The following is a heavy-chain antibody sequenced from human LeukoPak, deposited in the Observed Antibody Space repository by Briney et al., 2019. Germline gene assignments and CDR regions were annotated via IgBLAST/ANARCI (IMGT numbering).Heavy chain of an antibody. CDR1: GFTVSSNY. CDR2: IYSDGST. Sequence: PGGSLRLSCAASGFTVSSNYMTWVRQAPGKGLEWVSVIYSDGSTFYADSVQGRFTISRDSSKNTLYLQMNSLRAEDTAVYYCAREPQVSYWGQGTLVTVSS. CDR3: AREPQVSY. J-gene: IGHJ4*02. V-gene: IGHV3-53*01.